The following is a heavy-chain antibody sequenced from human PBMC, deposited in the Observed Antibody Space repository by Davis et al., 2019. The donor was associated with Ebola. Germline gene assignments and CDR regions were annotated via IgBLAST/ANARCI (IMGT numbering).Heavy chain of an antibody. V-gene: IGHV6-1*01. Sequence: PSETLSLTCAISGDKVSVYTYGWNWIRQSPSRGLEWLGRTYYKSKWYNDYAASVKSRITINPDTSKNQFTLQLTSVTPEDTAVYYCAKGWLRTGIDYWGPGTLVTVSS. CDR2: TYYKSKWYN. CDR3: AKGWLRTGIDY. D-gene: IGHD5-12*01. J-gene: IGHJ4*02. CDR1: GDKVSVYTYG.